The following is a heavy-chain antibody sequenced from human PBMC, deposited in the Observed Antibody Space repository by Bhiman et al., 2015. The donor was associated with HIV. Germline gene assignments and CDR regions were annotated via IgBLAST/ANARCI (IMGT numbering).Heavy chain of an antibody. CDR1: GFTFSDAW. CDR3: ASGSGSVNFDY. V-gene: IGHV3-48*01. D-gene: IGHD3-10*01. J-gene: IGHJ4*02. Sequence: EVQLVESGGGLVKPGGSLRVSCAASGFTFSDAWMSWVRQAPGKGLEWVSYISRSSNTIYYADSVRGRFTISRDNAKNSLYLQMNSLRAEDTAVYYCASGSGSVNFDYWGQGTLVTVSS. CDR2: ISRSSNTI.